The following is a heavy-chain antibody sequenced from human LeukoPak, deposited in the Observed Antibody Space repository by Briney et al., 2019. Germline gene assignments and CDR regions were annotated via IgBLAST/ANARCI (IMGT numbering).Heavy chain of an antibody. J-gene: IGHJ5*02. Sequence: SETLSLTCTVSGGSVSSGSYYWSWIWQPAGKGLEWIGRIYTSGSTNYNPSLKSRVTISVDTSKNQFSLKLSSVTAADTAVYYCAREPVVPAASSWFDPWGQGTLVTVSS. CDR2: IYTSGST. CDR3: AREPVVPAASSWFDP. V-gene: IGHV4-61*02. CDR1: GGSVSSGSYY. D-gene: IGHD2-2*01.